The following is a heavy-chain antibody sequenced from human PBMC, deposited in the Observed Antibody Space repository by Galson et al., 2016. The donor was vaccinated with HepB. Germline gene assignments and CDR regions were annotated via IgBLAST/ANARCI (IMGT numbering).Heavy chain of an antibody. J-gene: IGHJ4*02. CDR3: AKQAGGVWFGGLYLDY. Sequence: SLRLSCAASGFPFSSYGLHWVRQAPGKGLEWVAVILYDGNNEFYADSVEGRFTISRADSKKMVYLLMNNLRPDDTAIYYCAKQAGGVWFGGLYLDYWGQGTLVTVSS. CDR2: ILYDGNNE. CDR1: GFPFSSYG. D-gene: IGHD3-10*01. V-gene: IGHV3-30*18.